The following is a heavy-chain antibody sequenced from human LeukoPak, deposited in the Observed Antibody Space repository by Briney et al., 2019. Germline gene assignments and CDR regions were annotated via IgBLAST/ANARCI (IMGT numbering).Heavy chain of an antibody. V-gene: IGHV3-23*01. J-gene: IGHJ4*02. Sequence: SGGSLRLSCAASGFTFSNHAMSWVRQAPGKGLHWVAVISGGGRTTEYEDFVKGRFTISRDNSKNTLSLQMNSLTVEDTAIYFCAKNVVVKRYIDFWGQGTLVTVSS. CDR2: ISGGGRTT. CDR3: AKNVVVKRYIDF. CDR1: GFTFSNHA. D-gene: IGHD2-15*01.